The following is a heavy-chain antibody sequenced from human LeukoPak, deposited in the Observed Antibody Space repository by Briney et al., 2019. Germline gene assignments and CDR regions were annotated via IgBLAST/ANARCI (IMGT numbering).Heavy chain of an antibody. CDR1: GGSISSRTYY. D-gene: IGHD3-22*01. CDR2: IYYSGST. V-gene: IGHV4-39*07. Sequence: SETLSLTCTVSGGSISSRTYYWGWIRQPPGKGLEWIGSIYYSGSTYYNPSLKSRVTISVDTSKNQFSLKLSSVTAADTAVYYCARDSSGYIDYWGQGTLVTVSS. J-gene: IGHJ4*02. CDR3: ARDSSGYIDY.